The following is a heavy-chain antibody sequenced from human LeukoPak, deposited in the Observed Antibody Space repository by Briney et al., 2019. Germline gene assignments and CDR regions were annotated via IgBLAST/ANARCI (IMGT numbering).Heavy chain of an antibody. V-gene: IGHV4-39*07. CDR2: IYYSGST. J-gene: IGHJ5*02. CDR3: ARGILTGYPNWFDP. Sequence: SETLSLTCTVSGGSISSSSYYWGWIRQPPGKGLEWIGSIYYSGSTYYNPSLKSRVTISVDTSKNQFSLKLSSVTAADTPVYYCARGILTGYPNWFDPWGQGTLVTVSS. D-gene: IGHD3-9*01. CDR1: GGSISSSSYY.